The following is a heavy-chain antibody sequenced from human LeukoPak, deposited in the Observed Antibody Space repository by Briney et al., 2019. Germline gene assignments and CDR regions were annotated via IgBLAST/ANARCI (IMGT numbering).Heavy chain of an antibody. V-gene: IGHV3-73*01. J-gene: IGHJ4*02. D-gene: IGHD2-15*01. CDR2: IRNKANTYAT. Sequence: PGGSLRLSCAASGFTFSDSAMHWVRQASGKGLEWLGRIRNKANTYATAYAASVKCRFTISRDDSKNTAYLQMNSLKTEDTAVYYCTRHMDCSGDSCSSPSHLDYWGQGTPVTVSS. CDR3: TRHMDCSGDSCSSPSHLDY. CDR1: GFTFSDSA.